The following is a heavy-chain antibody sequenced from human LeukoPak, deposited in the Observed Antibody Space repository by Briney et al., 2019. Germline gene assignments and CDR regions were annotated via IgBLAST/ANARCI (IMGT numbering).Heavy chain of an antibody. V-gene: IGHV4-34*01. D-gene: IGHD6-13*01. CDR3: ASEAAAGGFDY. CDR2: INHSGST. CDR1: GGSFSGYY. J-gene: IGHJ4*02. Sequence: PSETLSLTCAVYGGSFSGYYWSWIRQPPGKGLEWIGEINHSGSTNYNPSLKSRVTISVDTSKNQFSLKLSSVTAADTAVYYCASEAAAGGFDYWGQGTLVTVSS.